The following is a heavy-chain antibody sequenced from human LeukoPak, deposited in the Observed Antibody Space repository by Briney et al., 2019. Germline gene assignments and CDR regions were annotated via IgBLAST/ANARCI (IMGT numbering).Heavy chain of an antibody. CDR1: GFTFDDYA. CDR3: ARVKLASYYFDY. V-gene: IGHV3-9*01. CDR2: ISWNGGST. J-gene: IGHJ4*02. Sequence: SGRSLRLSCAASGFTFDDYAMHWVRQAPGKGLEWVSGISWNGGSTGYADSVKGRFTISRDNAKNSLYLQMNSLRAEDTALYYCARVKLASYYFDYWGQGTLVTVSS. D-gene: IGHD1-26*01.